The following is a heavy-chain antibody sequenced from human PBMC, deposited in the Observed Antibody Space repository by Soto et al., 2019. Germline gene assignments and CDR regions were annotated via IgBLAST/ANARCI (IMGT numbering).Heavy chain of an antibody. CDR3: ARESGSSWDEPFDY. D-gene: IGHD6-13*01. Sequence: GGSLRLSCAASGFTFINYVMHWVRQAPGKGLEWVAVIWYDGSNKYYADSVKGRFTISRDNSKNTLYLQMNSLRTEDTAVYYCARESGSSWDEPFDYWGQGTLVTVSS. CDR1: GFTFINYV. J-gene: IGHJ4*02. V-gene: IGHV3-33*01. CDR2: IWYDGSNK.